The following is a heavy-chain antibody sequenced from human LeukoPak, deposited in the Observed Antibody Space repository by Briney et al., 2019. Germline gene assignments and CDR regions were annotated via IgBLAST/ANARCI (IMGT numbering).Heavy chain of an antibody. CDR3: ARVLDSSGYYLGAFDV. D-gene: IGHD3-22*01. CDR2: IYNTGST. Sequence: SETLSLTCTVSNGSISSNYWSWIRQPAGKGLESIGRIYNTGSTNYNPSLKSRVTMSVDTSKNQFSLRLSSVTAADTAIYYCARVLDSSGYYLGAFDVWGPGTMVTVSS. V-gene: IGHV4-4*07. J-gene: IGHJ3*01. CDR1: NGSISSNY.